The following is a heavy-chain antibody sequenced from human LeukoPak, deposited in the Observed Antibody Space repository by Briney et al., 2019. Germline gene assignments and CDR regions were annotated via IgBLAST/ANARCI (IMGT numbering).Heavy chain of an antibody. V-gene: IGHV1-3*01. CDR3: ARSLGGGNLVAWFDP. Sequence: ASVKVSCKASGYTFTTYAMHWVRQAPGQRLEWMGWINAGNGNTKYSRKFQGRVTITRDTSASTAYMELSSLRSEDTAVYYCARSLGGGNLVAWFDPWGQGTLVTVSS. CDR1: GYTFTTYA. J-gene: IGHJ5*02. CDR2: INAGNGNT. D-gene: IGHD4-23*01.